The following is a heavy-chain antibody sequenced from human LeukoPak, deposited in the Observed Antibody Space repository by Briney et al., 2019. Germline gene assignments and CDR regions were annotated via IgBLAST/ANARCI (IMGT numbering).Heavy chain of an antibody. CDR2: TNPSGGST. J-gene: IGHJ4*02. V-gene: IGHV1-46*01. D-gene: IGHD2-8*01. Sequence: GASVKVSCKASGYTFTSYYMHWVRQAPGQGLEWMGITNPSGGSTSYAQKFQGRVTMTRDTSTSTVYMELSSLRSEDTAVYYCARDRGRGLLMIGLFDYWGQGTLVTVSS. CDR1: GYTFTSYY. CDR3: ARDRGRGLLMIGLFDY.